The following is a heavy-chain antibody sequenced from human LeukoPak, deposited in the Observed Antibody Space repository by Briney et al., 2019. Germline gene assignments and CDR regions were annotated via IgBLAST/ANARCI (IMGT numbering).Heavy chain of an antibody. CDR1: GFTFSSYW. V-gene: IGHV3-48*04. J-gene: IGHJ5*02. CDR2: ISSATSTM. D-gene: IGHD4-23*01. Sequence: GGSLRLSCAASGFTFSSYWMSWVRQAPGKGLEWVSYISSATSTMYYADSVKGRFTISRDNAKNSLYLQMNSLRAEDMAVYYCARDVTYYSGDWFDPWGQGTLVTVSS. CDR3: ARDVTYYSGDWFDP.